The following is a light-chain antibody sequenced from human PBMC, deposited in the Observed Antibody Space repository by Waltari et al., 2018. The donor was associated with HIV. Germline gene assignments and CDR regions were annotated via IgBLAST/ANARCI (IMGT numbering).Light chain of an antibody. Sequence: EIVLTQSHAILFLSPGERGTLSCRASQNVFSHLAWYQQKPVHPPRLLIYDASRRATGIPARFSGSGSGTDFTLTISSLEPDDFAVYYCQQRGNWPELTFGGGTAVEIK. V-gene: IGKV3-11*01. CDR2: DAS. CDR3: QQRGNWPELT. J-gene: IGKJ4*01. CDR1: QNVFSH.